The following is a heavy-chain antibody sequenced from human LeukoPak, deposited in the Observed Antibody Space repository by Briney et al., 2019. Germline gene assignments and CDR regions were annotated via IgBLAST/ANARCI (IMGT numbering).Heavy chain of an antibody. CDR3: ARATFSSSYDY. J-gene: IGHJ4*02. D-gene: IGHD6-13*01. CDR1: GYTFTTYS. V-gene: IGHV1-3*01. Sequence: ASVKVSCKASGYTFTTYSIHWVRQAPGQRLEWMGWINVGNGNTKYSQEFQGRVTMTRDTSISTAYMELSRLRSDDTAVYYCARATFSSSYDYWGQGTLVTVSS. CDR2: INVGNGNT.